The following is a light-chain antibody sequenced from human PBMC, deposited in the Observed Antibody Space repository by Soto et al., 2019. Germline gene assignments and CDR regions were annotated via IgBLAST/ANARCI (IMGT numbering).Light chain of an antibody. CDR2: KNN. V-gene: IGLV1-47*01. J-gene: IGLJ2*01. Sequence: QSVLTQPTSASGAPGQRVTISWAGSSSNIGSHYVYWYQQFPGTAPKLRIYKNNQRPSRVPDRFSGSKSGTSASLAISGLRSEDEADYYCAAWDDSLSGHVVFGGGTKVTVL. CDR3: AAWDDSLSGHVV. CDR1: SSNIGSHY.